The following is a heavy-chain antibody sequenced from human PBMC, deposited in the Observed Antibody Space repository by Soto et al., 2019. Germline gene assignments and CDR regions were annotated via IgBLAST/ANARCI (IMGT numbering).Heavy chain of an antibody. CDR1: GFTFSSYG. CDR2: ISYDGSSK. D-gene: IGHD4-4*01. V-gene: IGHV3-30*18. CDR3: AKVDSNHYYGMDV. Sequence: GGSLRLSCAASGFTFSSYGMHWVRQAPGKGLEWVAVISYDGSSKYYADSVKGRFTISRDNSKNTLYLQMNSLRAEDTAVYYCAKVDSNHYYGMDVWGQGTRVTVSS. J-gene: IGHJ6*02.